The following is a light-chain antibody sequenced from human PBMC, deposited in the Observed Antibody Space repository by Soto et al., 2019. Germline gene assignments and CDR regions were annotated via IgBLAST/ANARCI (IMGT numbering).Light chain of an antibody. CDR1: TSNIGSNT. Sequence: QSVLTQSPSASGTPGQTVIISCSGGTSNIGSNTVSWYYQVPGAAPKVLIFTNNQRPSGVPDRFSGSKSGTSASLAIRGLQSDDEADYYCAVWDDDLRGLLFGGGTKLTVL. V-gene: IGLV1-44*01. CDR3: AVWDDDLRGLL. CDR2: TNN. J-gene: IGLJ2*01.